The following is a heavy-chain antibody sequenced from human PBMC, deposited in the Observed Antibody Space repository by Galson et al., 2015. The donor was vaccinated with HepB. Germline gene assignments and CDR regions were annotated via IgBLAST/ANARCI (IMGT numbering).Heavy chain of an antibody. CDR2: IGNADDT. V-gene: IGHV3-13*01. D-gene: IGHD2-21*02. Sequence: SLRLSCAASGFTFSSSEMHWVRQVSGKGLEWVSAIGNADDTYYADSVKGRFTISRENAKNSLYLQMNSLRAGDTAMYYCAREGNNGGDHWHGALDIWGQGTMVTVSS. CDR3: AREGNNGGDHWHGALDI. J-gene: IGHJ3*02. CDR1: GFTFSSSE.